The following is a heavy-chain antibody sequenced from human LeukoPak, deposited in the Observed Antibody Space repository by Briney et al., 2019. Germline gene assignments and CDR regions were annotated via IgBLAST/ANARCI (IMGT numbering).Heavy chain of an antibody. V-gene: IGHV5-51*01. CDR2: IYPGDSDT. D-gene: IGHD3-9*01. Sequence: GESLKISCKGSGYSFTSYWIGWVRQMPGKGLEWMGIIYPGDSDTRYSPSFQGQVTISADKSISTAYLQWSSLKASDTAMYYCARGTQGYFDWLSIDNWFDPWGQGTLVTVSS. CDR1: GYSFTSYW. J-gene: IGHJ5*02. CDR3: ARGTQGYFDWLSIDNWFDP.